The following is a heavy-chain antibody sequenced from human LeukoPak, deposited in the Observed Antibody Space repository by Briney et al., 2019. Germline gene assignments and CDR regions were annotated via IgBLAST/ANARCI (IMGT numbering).Heavy chain of an antibody. V-gene: IGHV4-39*07. CDR2: IYYSGST. Sequence: SETLSLTCTVPGGSISSSSYYWGWIRQPPGKGLEWIGSIYYSGSTYYNPSLKSRVTISVDTSKNQFSLKLSSVTAADTAVYYCARAPTYYYDSSGYLGVSWFDPWGQGTLVTVSS. D-gene: IGHD3-22*01. CDR1: GGSISSSSYY. CDR3: ARAPTYYYDSSGYLGVSWFDP. J-gene: IGHJ5*02.